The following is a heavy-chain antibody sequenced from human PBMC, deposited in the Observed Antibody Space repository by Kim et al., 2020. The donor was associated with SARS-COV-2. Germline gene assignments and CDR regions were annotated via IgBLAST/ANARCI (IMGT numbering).Heavy chain of an antibody. CDR2: LDQAGTDK. CDR3: ARGGSYSFEY. CDR1: GFMFSDYW. D-gene: IGHD6-13*01. Sequence: GGSLRLSCVASGFMFSDYWMRWVRHSPGKGLEWVADLDQAGTDKHYMGSVKGRFTISRDNARNSLFLQMNSLRAEDAALYYCARGGSYSFEYWSQGTLVTVSS. J-gene: IGHJ4*02. V-gene: IGHV3-7*01.